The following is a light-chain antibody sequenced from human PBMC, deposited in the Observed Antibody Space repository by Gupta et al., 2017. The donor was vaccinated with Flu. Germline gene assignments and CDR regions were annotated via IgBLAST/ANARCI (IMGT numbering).Light chain of an antibody. CDR1: SANIGINI. J-gene: IGLJ2*01. CDR2: SSN. Sequence: VLTQSPSPLGTPGPSAALSCSVSSANIGINIVTWYHQLPGTAPKLLIYSSNQRPSGVPDRFSGSKSGTTASLAISGLQAEDEANYYCAVCDDILTGVLFGGGTKLTVL. V-gene: IGLV1-44*01. CDR3: AVCDDILTGVL.